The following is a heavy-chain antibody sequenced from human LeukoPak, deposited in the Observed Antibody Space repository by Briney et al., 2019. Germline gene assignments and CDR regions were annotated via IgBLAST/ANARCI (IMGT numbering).Heavy chain of an antibody. J-gene: IGHJ4*02. V-gene: IGHV4-59*08. CDR1: GDSIITYY. CDR2: MYYSGST. Sequence: ASETLSLTCTVSGDSIITYYWSWIRQPPGKELEWIGYMYYSGSTNYNPSLKSRVTISVDKSRNQFSLTLSSVTAADTAVYYCARHSRGYDSEFGYWGQGTLVTVSS. D-gene: IGHD5-12*01. CDR3: ARHSRGYDSEFGY.